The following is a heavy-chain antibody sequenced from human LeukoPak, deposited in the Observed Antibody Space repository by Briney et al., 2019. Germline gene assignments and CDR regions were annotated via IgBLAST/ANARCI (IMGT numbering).Heavy chain of an antibody. V-gene: IGHV1-3*01. D-gene: IGHD1-14*01. CDR1: GYTFTSYV. CDR3: ARDPEGSLSFDY. Sequence: ASVKVSCKASGYTFTSYVMHWVRQAPGQRLEWMGWINAGNGNTKYSQKFQGRVTITRDTSASTAYMELSSLRSEDTAVYYCARDPEGSLSFDYWGQGTLVTVSS. J-gene: IGHJ4*02. CDR2: INAGNGNT.